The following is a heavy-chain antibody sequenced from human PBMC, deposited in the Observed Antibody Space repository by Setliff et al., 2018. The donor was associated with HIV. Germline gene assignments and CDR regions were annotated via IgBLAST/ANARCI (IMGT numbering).Heavy chain of an antibody. CDR2: ISHSGGT. CDR1: GGSISTNNW. J-gene: IGHJ4*02. CDR3: ARLHGDFYFDL. D-gene: IGHD4-17*01. V-gene: IGHV4-4*02. Sequence: SETLSLTCAVSGGSISTNNWWTWVRQSPGKGLEWIGEISHSGGTNYNPSLKSRVTISVDTSKNQFSLRLSSVTAADTAVYYCARLHGDFYFDLWGQGTLVTVSS.